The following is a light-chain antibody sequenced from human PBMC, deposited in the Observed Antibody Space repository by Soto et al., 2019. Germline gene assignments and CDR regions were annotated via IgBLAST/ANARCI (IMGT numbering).Light chain of an antibody. V-gene: IGKV1-5*03. CDR3: QQYNSYPWT. J-gene: IGKJ1*01. Sequence: DIQMTQYPSTLSVSVADRVTITCRASQSISSWLAWYQQKPGKAPKLLIYKASNLDSGVPSRFSGSGSETEFTLTISSLQPDDFATYYCQQYNSYPWTFGQGTKVEIK. CDR1: QSISSW. CDR2: KAS.